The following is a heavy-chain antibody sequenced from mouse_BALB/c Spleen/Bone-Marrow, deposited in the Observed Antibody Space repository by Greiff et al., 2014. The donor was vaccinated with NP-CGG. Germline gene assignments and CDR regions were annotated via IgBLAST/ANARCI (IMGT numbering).Heavy chain of an antibody. V-gene: IGHV5-4*02. CDR1: GFTFSDYY. J-gene: IGHJ4*01. CDR3: ARSGERYGAMDY. Sequence: EVNVVESGGGLVKPGGSLKLSCAASGFTFSDYYMYWVRQTPEKRLEWVATISDGGGYTYYPDSVWGRFTISRDNAKNHLYLQMSSLKSEDTAMYYCARSGERYGAMDYWGQGTSVNVFS. D-gene: IGHD2-10*02. CDR2: ISDGGGYT.